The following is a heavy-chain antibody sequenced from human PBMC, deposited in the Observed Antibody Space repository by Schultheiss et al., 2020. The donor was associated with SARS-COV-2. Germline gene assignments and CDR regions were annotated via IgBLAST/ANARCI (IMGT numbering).Heavy chain of an antibody. D-gene: IGHD4-17*01. J-gene: IGHJ6*02. CDR2: IYYSGST. Sequence: SETLSLTCAVSGGSISSGGYYWSWIRQHPGKGLEWIGYIYYSGSTYYNPSLKSRVTISVDTSKNQFSLKLSSVTAADTAVYYCARPQGADYGERYGMDVWGQGTTVTVSS. CDR3: ARPQGADYGERYGMDV. CDR1: GGSISSGGYY. V-gene: IGHV4-31*11.